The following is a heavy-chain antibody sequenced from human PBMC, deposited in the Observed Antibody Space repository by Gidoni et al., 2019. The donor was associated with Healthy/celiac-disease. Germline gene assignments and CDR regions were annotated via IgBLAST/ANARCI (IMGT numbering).Heavy chain of an antibody. CDR3: AQGRGDSSS. D-gene: IGHD6-13*01. J-gene: IGHJ4*02. V-gene: IGHV3-30-3*02. CDR2: ISYDGSNK. CDR1: GFTFSSYA. Sequence: QVQLVESGGGVVQPGRSLRLSCAASGFTFSSYAMHWVRQAPGKGLEWVAVISYDGSNKYYADSVKGRFTISRDNSKNTLCLQMNSLRAEDTAVYYCAQGRGDSSSWGQGTLVTVSS.